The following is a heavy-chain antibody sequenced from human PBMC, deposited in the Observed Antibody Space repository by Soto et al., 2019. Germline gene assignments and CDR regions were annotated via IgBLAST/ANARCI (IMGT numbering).Heavy chain of an antibody. CDR3: AGRDPVAGQFDY. Sequence: SETLSLTCAVSGGSISSAKWWSWVRQPPGKGLEWIGEIYHSGSANYNPSLKSRVTISVDKSRNQFSLKLSSVTAADTAVYYCAGRDPVAGQFDYWGQGTRVTVSS. V-gene: IGHV4-4*02. J-gene: IGHJ4*02. CDR1: GGSISSAKW. CDR2: IYHSGSA.